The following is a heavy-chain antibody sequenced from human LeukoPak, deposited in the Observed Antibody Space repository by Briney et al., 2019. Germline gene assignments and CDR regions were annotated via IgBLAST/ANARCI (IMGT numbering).Heavy chain of an antibody. CDR1: GFTLSSYA. J-gene: IGHJ4*02. Sequence: GGSLRLSGAASGFTLSSYAMSWVRQAPGKGLEWVSAISGSGGSTYHEESVKGRFTVSRDNAKNTLYLQVNNLRAEDTAVYYCARGPNSNWSGLDFWGQGTLLTVSS. D-gene: IGHD6-6*01. CDR2: ISGSGGST. CDR3: ARGPNSNWSGLDF. V-gene: IGHV3-23*01.